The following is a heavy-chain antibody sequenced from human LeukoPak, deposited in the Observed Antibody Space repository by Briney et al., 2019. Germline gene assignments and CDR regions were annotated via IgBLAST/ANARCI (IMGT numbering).Heavy chain of an antibody. CDR1: GGSISSSSYY. CDR3: ASSLFTATVYH. V-gene: IGHV4-39*01. D-gene: IGHD5-18*01. J-gene: IGHJ5*02. CDR2: IYYSGST. Sequence: SETLSLTCTVSGGSISSSSYYWGWIRQPPGKGLEWIGSIYYSGSTYYNPSLKSRVTISVDTSKNQFSLKLSSVTAADTAVYYCASSLFTATVYHWGQGTLVTVSS.